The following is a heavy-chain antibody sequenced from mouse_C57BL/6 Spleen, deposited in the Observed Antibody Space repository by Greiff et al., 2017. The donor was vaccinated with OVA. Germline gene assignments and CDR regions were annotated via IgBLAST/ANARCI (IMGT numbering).Heavy chain of an antibody. D-gene: IGHD4-1*01. V-gene: IGHV5-17*01. CDR3: AKTGKNDAMDY. Sequence: EVKVVESGGGLVKPGGSLKLSCAASGFTFSDYGMHWVRQAPEKGLEWVAYISSGSSTIYYADTVKGRFTISRDNAKNTLFLQMTSLRSEDTAMYYCAKTGKNDAMDYWGQGTSVTVSS. CDR1: GFTFSDYG. J-gene: IGHJ4*01. CDR2: ISSGSSTI.